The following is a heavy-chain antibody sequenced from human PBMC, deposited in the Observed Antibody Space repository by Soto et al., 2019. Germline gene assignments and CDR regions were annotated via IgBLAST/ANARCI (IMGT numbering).Heavy chain of an antibody. D-gene: IGHD2-8*02. V-gene: IGHV1-18*04. CDR3: ARDYTGRGYFDH. J-gene: IGHJ4*02. CDR2: INTYSDRT. CDR1: GYTFINYG. Sequence: ASVKVSCKASGYTFINYGISWVRQAPGQGLEWLGWINTYSDRTNYAQEFQGRVSMTTEKSTSTVYMELRSLRSGDTALYYCARDYTGRGYFDHWGQGSLVTVSA.